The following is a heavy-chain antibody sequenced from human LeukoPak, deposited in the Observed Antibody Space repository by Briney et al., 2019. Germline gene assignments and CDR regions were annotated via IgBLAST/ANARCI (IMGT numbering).Heavy chain of an antibody. J-gene: IGHJ4*02. V-gene: IGHV3-23*01. D-gene: IGHD5-24*01. CDR3: AKDNGRDLYYFDY. CDR2: ISGSGGST. Sequence: GGSLRLSCAASGFTFSSYAMSWVRQAPGKGLEWVSAISGSGGSTYYADSVKGRFTISRDNSKNTPYLQMNSLRAEDTAVYYCAKDNGRDLYYFDYWGQGTLVTVSS. CDR1: GFTFSSYA.